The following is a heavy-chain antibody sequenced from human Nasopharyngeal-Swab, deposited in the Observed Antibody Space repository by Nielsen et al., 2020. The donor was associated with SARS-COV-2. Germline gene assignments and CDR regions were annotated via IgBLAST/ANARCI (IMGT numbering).Heavy chain of an antibody. CDR3: ARTETYYYGSGSYYPIDY. CDR1: GFTFSSYG. J-gene: IGHJ4*02. D-gene: IGHD3-10*01. V-gene: IGHV3-30*03. Sequence: GESLKISCAASGFTFSSYGMHWVRQAPGKGLEWVAVISYDGSSKYYADSVKGRFTISRDNSKNTLYLQMNSLRAEDTAVYYCARTETYYYGSGSYYPIDYWGQGTLVTVSS. CDR2: ISYDGSSK.